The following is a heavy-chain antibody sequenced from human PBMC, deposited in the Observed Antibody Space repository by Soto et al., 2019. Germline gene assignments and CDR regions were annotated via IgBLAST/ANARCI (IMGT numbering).Heavy chain of an antibody. D-gene: IGHD3-3*01. CDR2: FDPEDGET. J-gene: IGHJ3*02. CDR3: AATIYGVVIINAFDI. Sequence: ASVKVSCKVSGYTLTELSMHWVRQAPGKGLEWMGGFDPEDGETIYAQKFQGRVTMTEDTSTDTAYMELSSLRSEDTDVYYCAATIYGVVIINAFDIWGQGTMVTVSS. V-gene: IGHV1-24*01. CDR1: GYTLTELS.